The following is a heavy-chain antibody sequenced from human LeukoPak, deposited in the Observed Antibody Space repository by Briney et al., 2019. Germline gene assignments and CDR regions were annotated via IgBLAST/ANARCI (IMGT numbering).Heavy chain of an antibody. CDR1: GFTFSNFA. J-gene: IGHJ5*02. V-gene: IGHV3-23*01. CDR3: AKLPHIVVIPAPTGNWFDP. CDR2: ISGSGGST. Sequence: GGSLRLSCAASGFTFSNFAMSWVRQAPGKGLEWVSGISGSGGSTYYVDSVKGRFTISRDNSKHTLYLQMNSLRAEDTAVYYCAKLPHIVVIPAPTGNWFDPWGQGTLVTVSS. D-gene: IGHD2-2*01.